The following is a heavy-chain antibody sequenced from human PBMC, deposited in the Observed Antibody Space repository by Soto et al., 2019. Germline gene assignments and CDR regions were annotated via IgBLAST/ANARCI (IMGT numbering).Heavy chain of an antibody. V-gene: IGHV4-39*01. CDR2: IYYSGST. J-gene: IGHJ4*02. CDR1: GGSISSSSYY. D-gene: IGHD6-13*01. Sequence: SETLSLTCTVSGGSISSSSYYWGWIRQPPGKGLEWIGSIYYSGSTYYNPSLKSRVTISVDTSKNQFSLKLSSVTAADTAVYYCARHWDGYSSSWSAVPLPPGFDYWGQGTLVTVSS. CDR3: ARHWDGYSSSWSAVPLPPGFDY.